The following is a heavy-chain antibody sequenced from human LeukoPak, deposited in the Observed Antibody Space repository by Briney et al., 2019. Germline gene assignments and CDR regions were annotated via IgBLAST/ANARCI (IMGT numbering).Heavy chain of an antibody. D-gene: IGHD4-17*01. J-gene: IGHJ3*02. Sequence: SETLSLTCTVSGGSIGRHYWTWIRQPPGKGLEWIGYISYIGSTNYNPSLKSRVTISVDTSKNQFSLKLSSVTAADTAVYYCARDPTMETKGLDIWGQGTLVTVSS. CDR3: ARDPTMETKGLDI. CDR2: ISYIGST. CDR1: GGSIGRHY. V-gene: IGHV4-59*11.